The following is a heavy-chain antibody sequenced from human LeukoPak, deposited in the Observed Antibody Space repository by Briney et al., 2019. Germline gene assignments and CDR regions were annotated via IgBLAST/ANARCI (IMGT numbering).Heavy chain of an antibody. Sequence: GGSLRLSCAASGFPFGSYAMTWVRQAPGKALDSVSVITDGADTYYADSVKGRFTISRDNSQNTVHLQMDNLRADDTAVYYCAKVDYWSPENYLDSWGQGTLVTVSS. V-gene: IGHV3-23*01. CDR1: GFPFGSYA. D-gene: IGHD1-1*01. CDR2: ITDGADT. J-gene: IGHJ4*02. CDR3: AKVDYWSPENYLDS.